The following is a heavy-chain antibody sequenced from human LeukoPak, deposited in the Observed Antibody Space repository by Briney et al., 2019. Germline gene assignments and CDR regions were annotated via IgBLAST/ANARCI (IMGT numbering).Heavy chain of an antibody. J-gene: IGHJ6*02. Sequence: GGSLRLSCAASGFTFSSYWMSWVRQAPGKGLEWVANINQDGSAKYYVDSVKGRFTISRDNAKNPLELQMNSLRAEDTAVYYCGASMDVWGQGTTVTVSS. CDR3: GASMDV. V-gene: IGHV3-7*01. D-gene: IGHD3-10*01. CDR1: GFTFSSYW. CDR2: INQDGSAK.